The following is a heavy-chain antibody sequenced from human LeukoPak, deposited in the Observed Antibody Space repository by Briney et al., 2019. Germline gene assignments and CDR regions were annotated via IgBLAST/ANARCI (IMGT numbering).Heavy chain of an antibody. CDR3: ARGYCTGGNCYSGFDP. CDR1: GGSISSYY. Sequence: SETLSLTCTVSGGSISSYYWSWIRQPPGKGLEWIGDIYYSGSSTYNPSLKSRVTISVDTSKNQFSLKLSSVTAADTAVYYCARGYCTGGNCYSGFDPWGQRTQVTVSS. CDR2: IYYSGSS. V-gene: IGHV4-59*01. J-gene: IGHJ5*02. D-gene: IGHD2-15*01.